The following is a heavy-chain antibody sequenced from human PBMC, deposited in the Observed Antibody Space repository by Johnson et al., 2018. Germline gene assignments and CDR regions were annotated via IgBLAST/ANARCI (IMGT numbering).Heavy chain of an antibody. CDR1: GDSVSSNSAA. Sequence: QVQLQQSGPGLVKPSQTISLTCAISGDSVSSNSAAWNWIRQSPSRGLEWLEWVANIKQDGSEKNYVDSAKGRFTISRDNAKNSLYLQMNSLRAEDTAVYYCVLLGVSYAIDTWGQGTMVTVSS. D-gene: IGHD1-26*01. CDR3: VLLGVSYAIDT. J-gene: IGHJ3*02. CDR2: VANIKQDGSEK. V-gene: IGHV6-1*01.